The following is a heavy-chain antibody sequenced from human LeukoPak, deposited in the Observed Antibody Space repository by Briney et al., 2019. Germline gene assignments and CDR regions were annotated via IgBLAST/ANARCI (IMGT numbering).Heavy chain of an antibody. CDR2: ISSSSSTI. J-gene: IGHJ3*02. D-gene: IGHD6-13*01. V-gene: IGHV3-48*01. CDR3: AKGDSSSWYRGAFDI. Sequence: AGGSLRLSCAASGFTFSSYSMNWVRQAPGKGLEWVSYISSSSSTIYYADSVKGRFTISRDNSKNTLYLQMNSLRAEDTAVYYCAKGDSSSWYRGAFDIWGQGTMVTVSS. CDR1: GFTFSSYS.